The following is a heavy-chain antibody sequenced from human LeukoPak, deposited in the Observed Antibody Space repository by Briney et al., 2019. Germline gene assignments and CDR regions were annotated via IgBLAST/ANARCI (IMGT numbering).Heavy chain of an antibody. V-gene: IGHV4-34*01. CDR2: INHSGST. Sequence: RSSETLSLTCAVYGGSFSGYYWSWIRQSPGKGLEWIGEINHSGSTNYNPSLKRRVTVSVDTSKNQFSLNLSSVTAADTAVYYCARNSYSYGYLTGYYFDFWGQGTLVTVSS. CDR3: ARNSYSYGYLTGYYFDF. J-gene: IGHJ4*02. CDR1: GGSFSGYY. D-gene: IGHD5-18*01.